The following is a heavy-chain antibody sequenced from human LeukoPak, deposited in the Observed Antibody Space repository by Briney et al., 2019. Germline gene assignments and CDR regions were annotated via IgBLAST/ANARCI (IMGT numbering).Heavy chain of an antibody. Sequence: PGSSLRLSCAASGFTFSSYGMVWGREAPGQGLEWVAVIWYDGSNKYYADSVKGRFTISRDNSKNTLYLQMNSLRVEDTAVYYCARGLQVIYGMAVWGKGTTVTVSS. D-gene: IGHD2-21*01. J-gene: IGHJ6*04. V-gene: IGHV3-33*01. CDR1: GFTFSSYG. CDR3: ARGLQVIYGMAV. CDR2: IWYDGSNK.